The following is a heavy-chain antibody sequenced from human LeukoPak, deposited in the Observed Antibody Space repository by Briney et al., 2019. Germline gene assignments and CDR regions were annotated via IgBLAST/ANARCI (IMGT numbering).Heavy chain of an antibody. CDR3: AKGSHSSAYYSYFQL. D-gene: IGHD3-22*01. CDR1: GFTFSSYA. Sequence: GGSLRLSCAASGFTFSSYAMSWVRQAPGKGLEWVSDISGSGGSTYYADSVKGRFTISRDNSRNTLYLQMNSLRAEDTAVYYCAKGSHSSAYYSYFQLWVQGTLVTVSS. J-gene: IGHJ1*01. V-gene: IGHV3-23*01. CDR2: ISGSGGST.